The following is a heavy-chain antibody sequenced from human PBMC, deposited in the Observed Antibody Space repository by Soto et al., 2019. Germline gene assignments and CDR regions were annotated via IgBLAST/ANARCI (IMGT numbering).Heavy chain of an antibody. V-gene: IGHV3-7*04. CDR1: GFTFSAFW. D-gene: IGHD2-21*01. CDR2: IKRDGTVT. Sequence: EVQLVESGGGLVQPGESLRLSCAASGFTFSAFWMTWLRQAPGKGLEWVANIKRDGTVTHYGDSVEGRCTLSRDNAQNSLFLQLNSLRPEDTAMYYCARDLSPPGEFFYDPFEVWGQGTFVTVSS. CDR3: ARDLSPPGEFFYDPFEV. J-gene: IGHJ3*01.